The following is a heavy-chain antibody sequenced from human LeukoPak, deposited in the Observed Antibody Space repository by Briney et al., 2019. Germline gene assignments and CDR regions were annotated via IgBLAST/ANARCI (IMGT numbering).Heavy chain of an antibody. Sequence: ASVKVSCKASGYTFTDYYIHWVRQAPGRGLESMGWINPNSGGTTYAQKFQGRVTMTRDTSISTAYMELGRLTSDDTAVYYCARGQNSYSSNSFDPWGQGTLVTVSS. V-gene: IGHV1-2*02. CDR3: ARGQNSYSSNSFDP. J-gene: IGHJ5*02. CDR1: GYTFTDYY. CDR2: INPNSGGT. D-gene: IGHD3-16*01.